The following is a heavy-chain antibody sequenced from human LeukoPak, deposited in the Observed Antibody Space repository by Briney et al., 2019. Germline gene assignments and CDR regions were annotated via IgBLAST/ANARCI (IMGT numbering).Heavy chain of an antibody. V-gene: IGHV3-33*01. CDR2: IWYDGSNK. D-gene: IGHD2-15*01. J-gene: IGHJ5*02. CDR1: GFTFSSYG. Sequence: GGSLRLSCAASGFTFSSYGMHWVRQAPGKGLEWVAVIWYDGSNKYYADSVKGRFTISRDNSKNTLYLQMNSLRAEDTAVYYCARDRRYCSGGNCYSPNWWFDPWGQGTLVTVSS. CDR3: ARDRRYCSGGNCYSPNWWFDP.